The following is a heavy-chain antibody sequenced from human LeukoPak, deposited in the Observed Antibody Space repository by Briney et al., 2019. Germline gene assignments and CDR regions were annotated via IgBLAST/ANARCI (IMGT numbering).Heavy chain of an antibody. D-gene: IGHD3-3*02. CDR3: AASIWRTFIDY. V-gene: IGHV4-59*01. CDR2: ITYTGST. J-gene: IGHJ4*02. CDR1: GDSISRYY. Sequence: KSSETLSLTCTVSGDSISRYYWSWIRQPPGKGLEWLGYITYTGSTNYNPSLKSRVTMSIDTSKMQFSLRVNSVTAADTAVYFCAASIWRTFIDYWGQGSLLTVSS.